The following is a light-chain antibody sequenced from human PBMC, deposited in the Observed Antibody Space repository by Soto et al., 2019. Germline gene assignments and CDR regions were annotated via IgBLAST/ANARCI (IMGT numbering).Light chain of an antibody. V-gene: IGKV1-39*01. CDR1: QSISSY. CDR2: AAS. CDR3: QQSYSTPLT. Sequence: DIQMTQSPSSLSVSVGDRVTITCRASQSISSYLNWYQQKPGKAPKLLIYAASSLQSGVPSRFSGSGSGTDFTLTISSLQPEDFATYYCQQSYSTPLTFGGGTKVEI. J-gene: IGKJ4*01.